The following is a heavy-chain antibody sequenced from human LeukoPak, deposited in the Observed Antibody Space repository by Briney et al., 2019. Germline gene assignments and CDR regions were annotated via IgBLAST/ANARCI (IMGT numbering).Heavy chain of an antibody. Sequence: PGGSLRLSCAASGFTFTTYWMSWVRQPPGKGLEWVANIKQDGTEKYYVDSVKGRFTISRDNAKNSLYLQMNSLRAEDTAVYYCARGVYDILTGYYPDDAFDIWGQGTMVTVSS. CDR1: GFTFTTYW. D-gene: IGHD3-9*01. CDR2: IKQDGTEK. V-gene: IGHV3-7*03. J-gene: IGHJ3*02. CDR3: ARGVYDILTGYYPDDAFDI.